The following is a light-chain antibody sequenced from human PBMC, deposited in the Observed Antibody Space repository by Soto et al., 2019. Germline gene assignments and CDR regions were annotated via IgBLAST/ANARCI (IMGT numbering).Light chain of an antibody. V-gene: IGKV3-20*01. Sequence: EIVLTHSPGTLSLSPGERATLSCRASQSVSSSYLAWYQHKPGQAPRLLIYGASSRATGIPDRFSGSGSGTDFTLTISRLEPEEFAVYYCQQYGSSPHTFGQGTKLEIK. J-gene: IGKJ2*01. CDR2: GAS. CDR1: QSVSSSY. CDR3: QQYGSSPHT.